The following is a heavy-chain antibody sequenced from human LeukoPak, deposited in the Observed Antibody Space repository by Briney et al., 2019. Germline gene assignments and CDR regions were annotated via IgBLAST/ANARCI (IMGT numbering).Heavy chain of an antibody. D-gene: IGHD4-17*01. V-gene: IGHV4-61*02. CDR2: IYPSGNT. Sequence: PSETLSLTCTVSGDSISNSRHYWSWIRQPAGKGLEWIGRIYPSGNTNYNPSLKSRVTISLDTSKNQFSLELSSVTAADTAVYYCARLKATVSIHAYFDSWGQGTLVTVSS. J-gene: IGHJ4*02. CDR3: ARLKATVSIHAYFDS. CDR1: GDSISNSRHY.